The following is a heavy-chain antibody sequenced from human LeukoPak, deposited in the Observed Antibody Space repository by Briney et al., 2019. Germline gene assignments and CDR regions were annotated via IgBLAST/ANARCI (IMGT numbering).Heavy chain of an antibody. D-gene: IGHD7-27*01. J-gene: IGHJ4*02. CDR1: GDNDYSNTAA. CDR3: ARCRNWGESGFDY. Sequence: SQTLSLTCAISGDNDYSNTAAWSWIRQSPSRGLEWLGRTYYRSKWYNDYAVSVRGRITINPDTSKNQFSLQLNSVTPEATAVYYCARCRNWGESGFDYWGQGTLVTVSS. CDR2: TYYRSKWYN. V-gene: IGHV6-1*01.